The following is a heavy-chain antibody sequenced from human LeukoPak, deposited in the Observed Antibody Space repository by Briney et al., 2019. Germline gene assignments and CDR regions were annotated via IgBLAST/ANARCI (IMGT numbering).Heavy chain of an antibody. D-gene: IGHD4-11*01. CDR3: ARDRVRGNSNPFFDD. CDR1: GGSISSYY. V-gene: IGHV4-59*01. CDR2: IYYSGST. Sequence: SETLSLTCTVSGGSISSYYWSWVRQPPGKGLEWIGYIYYSGSTNYNPSLKSRVTISVDTSKNQFSLKLSSVTAADTAVYYCARDRVRGNSNPFFDDWGQGTLVTVSS. J-gene: IGHJ4*02.